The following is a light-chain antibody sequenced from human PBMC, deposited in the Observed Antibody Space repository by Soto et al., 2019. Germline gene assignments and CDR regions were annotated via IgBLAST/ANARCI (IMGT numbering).Light chain of an antibody. CDR1: QTVPGNY. CDR2: GAS. Sequence: ILLTQSPGTLPLPPGEGATFSARPRQTVPGNYLAWLQHKPGQAPRLLIYGASNRATGIPDRFSGSGSGTDFTLTIARLEPEDFAVYYSHQHTSYPWTLGQGPKV. J-gene: IGKJ1*01. V-gene: IGKV3-20*01. CDR3: HQHTSYPWT.